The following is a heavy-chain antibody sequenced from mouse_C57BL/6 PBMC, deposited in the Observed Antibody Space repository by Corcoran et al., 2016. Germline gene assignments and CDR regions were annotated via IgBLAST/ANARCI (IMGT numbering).Heavy chain of an antibody. J-gene: IGHJ3*01. Sequence: VKLEQSGSALVRPGASVKLSCTASGFNIKDYYMHWVKQRPEQGLEWIGRIDPEDGDTEYAPKFQGKATMTADTSSNTAYLQLSSLTSEDTAFYYCTGDYDGSYWGQGTLVTVTA. CDR3: TGDYDGSY. D-gene: IGHD2-4*01. CDR2: IDPEDGDT. V-gene: IGHV14-1*01. CDR1: GFNIKDYY.